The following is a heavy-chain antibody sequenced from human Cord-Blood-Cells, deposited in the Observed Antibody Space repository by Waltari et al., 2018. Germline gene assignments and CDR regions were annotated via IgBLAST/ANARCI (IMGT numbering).Heavy chain of an antibody. CDR2: INQDGST. J-gene: IGHJ4*02. CDR3: ARGGGADCSSTSCYVDY. Sequence: QVQLQQWGAGLLKPSETLSLTCAVYGGSFSGYYWSWIRQPPGKGLGWIGEINQDGSTTYTPSLKSRVTRSVDTSKNQFSLKLSSVTAADTAVYYGARGGGADCSSTSCYVDYWGQGTLVTVSS. CDR1: GGSFSGYY. D-gene: IGHD2-2*01. V-gene: IGHV4-34*01.